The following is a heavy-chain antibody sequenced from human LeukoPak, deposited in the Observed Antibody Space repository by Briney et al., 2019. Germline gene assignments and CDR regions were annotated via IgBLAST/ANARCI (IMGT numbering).Heavy chain of an antibody. J-gene: IGHJ4*02. V-gene: IGHV1-2*02. Sequence: VASVKVSCKASGFTFTGYYMHWVRQAPGQGFEWMGWINPNSGGTNSAQKFQGRVAMTRDTSINTAYMDLSSLGSDDPAVYYCARESRDTAWSLDLWGQGTLVTVSS. CDR2: INPNSGGT. CDR3: ARESRDTAWSLDL. CDR1: GFTFTGYY. D-gene: IGHD1-1*01.